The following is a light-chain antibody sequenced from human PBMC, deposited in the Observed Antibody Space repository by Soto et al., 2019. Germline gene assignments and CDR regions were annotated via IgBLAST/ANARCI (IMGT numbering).Light chain of an antibody. V-gene: IGLV2-11*01. CDR3: CSYAGNYYV. CDR1: STDVGGYNS. Sequence: QSALTQPRSVSGSPGQSVTISCTGTSTDVGGYNSVSWFQQHPGKVPKLMIYDVSERPSGVPDRFSGSKSGNTASLTISGLQAEDEADYYCCSYAGNYYVFGTGTKLTVL. CDR2: DVS. J-gene: IGLJ1*01.